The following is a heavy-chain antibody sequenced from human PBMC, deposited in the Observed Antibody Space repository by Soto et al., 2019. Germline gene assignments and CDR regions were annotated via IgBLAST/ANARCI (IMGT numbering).Heavy chain of an antibody. CDR2: IYTGST. CDR1: GGSISSYY. V-gene: IGHV4-59*01. Sequence: QVQLQESGPGLVKPSETLSLTCTVSGGSISSYYWNWIRQPPGKGLEWIGYIYTGSTNYNPSLKSRVTISVATSKNHFSLKLSSVTAADTAVYYCARNHAFDIWGQGTMVTVSS. J-gene: IGHJ3*02. CDR3: ARNHAFDI.